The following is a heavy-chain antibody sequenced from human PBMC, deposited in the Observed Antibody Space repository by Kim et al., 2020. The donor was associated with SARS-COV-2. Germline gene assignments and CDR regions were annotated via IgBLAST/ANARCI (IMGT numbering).Heavy chain of an antibody. V-gene: IGHV3-33*01. Sequence: GGSLRLSCAASGFTFSNYGMHWVRQAPGKGLEWVAVIWYDGSNKYYADSVKGRFTISRDTSKNTLYLQMNSLRPEDTAVYYCARGSMIRGVITLSDYWG. CDR2: IWYDGSNK. CDR1: GFTFSNYG. J-gene: IGHJ4*01. CDR3: ARGSMIRGVITLSDY. D-gene: IGHD3-10*01.